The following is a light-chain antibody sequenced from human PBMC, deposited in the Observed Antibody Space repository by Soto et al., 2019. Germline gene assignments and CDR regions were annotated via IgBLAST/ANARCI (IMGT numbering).Light chain of an antibody. V-gene: IGKV3-20*01. CDR1: QSVGSSY. J-gene: IGKJ2*01. CDR3: QQYGSSPYT. Sequence: EIVLTQSPGTLSLSPGERATLSCRASQSVGSSYLACYQQKPGQAPRLLIYGESSRATGIPDRFSGSGSGTDCTRSISRLEPEDFAVYYCQQYGSSPYTFGQGTKLEIK. CDR2: GES.